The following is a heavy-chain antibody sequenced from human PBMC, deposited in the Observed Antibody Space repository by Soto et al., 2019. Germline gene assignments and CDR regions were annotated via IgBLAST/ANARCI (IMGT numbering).Heavy chain of an antibody. CDR2: ISGSGGST. D-gene: IGHD1-26*01. V-gene: IGHV3-23*01. CDR1: GFTFSSYA. CDR3: AKAGLVGGVSGGYYFDY. J-gene: IGHJ4*02. Sequence: EVQLLESGGGLVQPGGSLRLSCAASGFTFSSYAMSWVRQAPGKGLEWVSAISGSGGSTYYADSVKGRFTISRDNSKNTLYLQMNSLRAEDTAVYYCAKAGLVGGVSGGYYFDYWGQGTLVTVSS.